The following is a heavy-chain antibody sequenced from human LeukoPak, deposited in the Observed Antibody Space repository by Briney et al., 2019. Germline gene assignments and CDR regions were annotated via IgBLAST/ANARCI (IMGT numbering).Heavy chain of an antibody. Sequence: GRSLRLSCAASGFTFSSYGMHWVRQAPGKGLEWVAVISYDGSNKYYADSVKGRFTISRDNSKNTLYLQMNSLRAEDTAVYYCAKDQLFTVAAPGGFDYWGQGTLVTVSS. D-gene: IGHD6-19*01. CDR1: GFTFSSYG. CDR2: ISYDGSNK. V-gene: IGHV3-30*18. CDR3: AKDQLFTVAAPGGFDY. J-gene: IGHJ4*02.